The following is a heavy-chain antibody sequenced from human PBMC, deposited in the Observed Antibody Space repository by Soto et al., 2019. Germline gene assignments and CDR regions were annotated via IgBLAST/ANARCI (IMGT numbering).Heavy chain of an antibody. J-gene: IGHJ6*02. Sequence: GGSLRLSCAASAITFSDYNMNWVRQAPGKGLEWVSSITSHSSYIYYADSVKGRFTISRDNAENSLYLQMDSLRAEDTAVYYCAGAQDYFDSSGSAYYNGMDVWGQGTTVTVSS. CDR2: ITSHSSYI. CDR3: AGAQDYFDSSGSAYYNGMDV. D-gene: IGHD3-22*01. CDR1: AITFSDYN. V-gene: IGHV3-21*01.